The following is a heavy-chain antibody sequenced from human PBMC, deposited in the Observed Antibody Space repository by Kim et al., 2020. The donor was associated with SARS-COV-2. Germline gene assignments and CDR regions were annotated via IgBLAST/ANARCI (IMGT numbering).Heavy chain of an antibody. D-gene: IGHD1-26*01. J-gene: IGHJ6*02. CDR3: ARALGGSYYYGMDV. CDR1: GFTFSSYA. Sequence: GGSLRLSCAASGFTFSSYALHWVRQAPGKGLEWVAVISYDGSNKYYADSVKGRFTISRDNSKNTLYLQMNSLRAEDTAVYYCARALGGSYYYGMDVWGQGTTVTVSS. CDR2: ISYDGSNK. V-gene: IGHV3-30-3*01.